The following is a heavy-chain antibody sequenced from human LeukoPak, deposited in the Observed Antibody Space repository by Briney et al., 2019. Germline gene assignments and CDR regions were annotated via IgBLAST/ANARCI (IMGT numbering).Heavy chain of an antibody. D-gene: IGHD2-2*01. V-gene: IGHV4-4*07. CDR3: ARDAIVVVPAADYYYYMDV. CDR1: GGSISSYY. J-gene: IGHJ6*03. Sequence: SETPSLTCTVSGGSISSYYWSWIRQPAGMGLEWIGRIYTSGSTNYNPSLKSRVTMSVDTSKNQFSLKLSSVTAADTAVYYCARDAIVVVPAADYYYYMDVWGKGTTVTVSS. CDR2: IYTSGST.